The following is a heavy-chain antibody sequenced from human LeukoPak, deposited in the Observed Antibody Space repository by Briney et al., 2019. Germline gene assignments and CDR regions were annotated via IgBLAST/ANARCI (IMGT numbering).Heavy chain of an antibody. CDR1: GFTFSSYW. V-gene: IGHV3-74*01. Sequence: GGSLRLSCAASGFTFSSYWMHWVRHAPGKGPVWVSRIKRGGNSIYYADSVKGRFTIYRDNAKNTLYQQMNSLRDEDTAVYYCARADYFDYWGEGTLV. CDR3: ARADYFDY. J-gene: IGHJ4*02. CDR2: IKRGGNSI.